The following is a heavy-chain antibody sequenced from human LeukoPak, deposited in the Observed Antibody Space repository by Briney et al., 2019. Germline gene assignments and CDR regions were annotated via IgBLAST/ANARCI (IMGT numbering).Heavy chain of an antibody. D-gene: IGHD6-13*01. J-gene: IGHJ4*02. Sequence: SETLSLTCTVSGGSISRSTYYWGWIRQPPGKGLEWIGSIYYSGSTYYNPSLKSRVTISVDTSKNQFTLKLSSVTAADTAVYYCASIAAAGNEWGQGTLVTVSS. V-gene: IGHV4-39*01. CDR2: IYYSGST. CDR1: GGSISRSTYY. CDR3: ASIAAAGNE.